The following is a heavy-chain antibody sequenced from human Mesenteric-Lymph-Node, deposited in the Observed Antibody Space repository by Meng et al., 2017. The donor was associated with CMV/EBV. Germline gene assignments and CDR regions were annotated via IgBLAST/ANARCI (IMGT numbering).Heavy chain of an antibody. CDR3: TKRGYCGGTNCYLSDH. D-gene: IGHD2-2*01. CDR1: GFTFSSYD. V-gene: IGHV3-30*02. J-gene: IGHJ4*02. CDR2: IRYDGNKK. Sequence: GESLKISCAASGFTFSSYDMYWVRQAPGKGLEWVAFIRYDGNKKYYPDSVKGRFTMSRDNSENTLYLQMNSLRAEDTALYYCTKRGYCGGTNCYLSDHWGQGTLVTVSS.